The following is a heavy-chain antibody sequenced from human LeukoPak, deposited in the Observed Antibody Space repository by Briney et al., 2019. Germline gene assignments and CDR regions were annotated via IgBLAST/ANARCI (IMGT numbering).Heavy chain of an antibody. V-gene: IGHV1-2*04. CDR2: INPNSGGT. J-gene: IGHJ5*02. D-gene: IGHD2-2*01. CDR3: AREVEYCSSTSCSNWFDP. Sequence: GASVKVSCKASGYTFTGYYMHWVRQAPGQGLEWMGRINPNSGGTNYAQKFQGWVTMTRDTSISTAYMELSRLRSDDTAVYYCAREVEYCSSTSCSNWFDPWGQGTLVTVSS. CDR1: GYTFTGYY.